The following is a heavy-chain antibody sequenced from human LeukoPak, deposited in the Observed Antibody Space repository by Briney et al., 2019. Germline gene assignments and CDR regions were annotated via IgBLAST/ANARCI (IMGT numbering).Heavy chain of an antibody. Sequence: GGSLRLSCAASGSTFSTYEMNWVRQAPGKGLEWVSYISSSGSTIYYADSVKGRFTISRDNAKNSLYLQMNSLRVEDTAVYYCARALYYYGSTGYTSGYWGQGILVTVSS. CDR1: GSTFSTYE. V-gene: IGHV3-48*03. J-gene: IGHJ4*02. CDR3: ARALYYYGSTGYTSGY. D-gene: IGHD3-22*01. CDR2: ISSSGSTI.